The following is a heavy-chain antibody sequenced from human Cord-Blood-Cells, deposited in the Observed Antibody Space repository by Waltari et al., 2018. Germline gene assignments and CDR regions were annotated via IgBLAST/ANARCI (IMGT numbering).Heavy chain of an antibody. Sequence: QLQLQESGPGLVKPSETLSLTCTVSGGSISSSSYYWGWIRQPPGKGLEWIGSIYYSGGTYYNPSLKSRVTISVDTSKSQFPRTLSSASAADMGSYYCARHISGSWLLFHYWRQ. CDR2: IYYSGGT. D-gene: IGHD6-13*01. CDR3: ARHISGSWLLFHY. CDR1: GGSISSSSYY. V-gene: IGHV4-39*01. J-gene: IGHJ4*02.